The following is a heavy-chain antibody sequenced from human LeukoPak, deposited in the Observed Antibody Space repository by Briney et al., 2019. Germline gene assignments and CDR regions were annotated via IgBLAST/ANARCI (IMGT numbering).Heavy chain of an antibody. CDR3: ARGGWYGPFDY. Sequence: SETLSLTCAVYGGSFSGYYWSWIRQPPGKGLEWIGEINHSGSTNYNPSLKSRVTISVDTSKNQFSLKLSSVTAADTAVYYCARGGWYGPFDYWGQGTLVTVSS. J-gene: IGHJ4*02. V-gene: IGHV4-34*01. CDR2: INHSGST. D-gene: IGHD6-19*01. CDR1: GGSFSGYY.